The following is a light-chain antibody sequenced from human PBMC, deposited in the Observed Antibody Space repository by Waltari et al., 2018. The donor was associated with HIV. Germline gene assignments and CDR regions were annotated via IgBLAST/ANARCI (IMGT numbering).Light chain of an antibody. V-gene: IGKV3-11*01. Sequence: EVPLTQSPATLSLSPGESATLSCRASQSISGAVAWYQQKPGQAPRLLIYDASRRYTGIPVRFRGSGSGTDFTLIISSLEPEDFAIYYCQQGSGWPPAFSFGGGTRVDIK. CDR2: DAS. J-gene: IGKJ4*01. CDR3: QQGSGWPPAFS. CDR1: QSISGA.